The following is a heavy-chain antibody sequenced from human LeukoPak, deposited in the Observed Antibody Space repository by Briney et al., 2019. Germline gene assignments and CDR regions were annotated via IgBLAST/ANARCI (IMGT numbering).Heavy chain of an antibody. CDR1: GFTFSSYE. CDR2: INSDGSST. V-gene: IGHV3-74*01. CDR3: ARDQTRNDAFDI. J-gene: IGHJ3*02. Sequence: PGGSLRLSCAASGFTFSSYEMNWVRQAPGKGLVWVSRINSDGSSTSYADSVKGRFTISRDNAKNTLYLQMNSLRAEDTAVYYCARDQTRNDAFDIWGQGTMVTVSS.